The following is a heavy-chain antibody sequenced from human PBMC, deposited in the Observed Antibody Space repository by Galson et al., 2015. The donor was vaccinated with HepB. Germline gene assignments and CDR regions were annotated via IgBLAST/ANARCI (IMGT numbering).Heavy chain of an antibody. D-gene: IGHD3-3*01. V-gene: IGHV1-18*01. CDR2: ISAYNRKT. CDR3: ARGGFGVGRAAIQDNWFDP. CDR1: GYTFSSYS. Sequence: SVKVSCKVSGYTFSSYSITWVRQAPGQGLQWMGWISAYNRKTNYAQKFQGRVTMTTDTSTSTAYMELRRLRSDDTAVYYCARGGFGVGRAAIQDNWFDPWGQGTLVTVSS. J-gene: IGHJ5*02.